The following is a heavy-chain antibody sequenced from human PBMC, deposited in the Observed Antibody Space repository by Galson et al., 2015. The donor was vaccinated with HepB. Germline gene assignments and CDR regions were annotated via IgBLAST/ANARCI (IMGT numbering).Heavy chain of an antibody. D-gene: IGHD6-19*01. CDR2: ISGSGGST. J-gene: IGHJ1*01. Sequence: SLRLSCAASGFTFSSYAMSWVRQAPGKGLEWVSAISGSGGSTYYADSVKGRFTISRDNSKNTLYLQMNSLRAEDTAVYYCAKSEVAGYTVAEYFQHWGQGTLVTVSS. CDR3: AKSEVAGYTVAEYFQH. CDR1: GFTFSSYA. V-gene: IGHV3-23*01.